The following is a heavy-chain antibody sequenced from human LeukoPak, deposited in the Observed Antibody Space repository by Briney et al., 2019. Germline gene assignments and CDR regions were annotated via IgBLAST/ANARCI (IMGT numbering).Heavy chain of an antibody. CDR1: GSTFTTNA. V-gene: IGHV3-23*01. D-gene: IGHD5-12*01. CDR2: ISDIGGST. J-gene: IGHJ4*02. CDR3: AKDYSGYDK. Sequence: GGASRLSCAASGSTFTTNAMTWFRQPPGKGLEWSSGISDIGGSTYYADSVKCRFTISRDNSKTTLYLQMNTLRAEDTAVYYCAKDYSGYDKWGQGTLVTVSS.